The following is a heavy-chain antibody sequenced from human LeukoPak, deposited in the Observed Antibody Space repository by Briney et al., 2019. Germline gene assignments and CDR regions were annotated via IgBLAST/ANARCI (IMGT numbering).Heavy chain of an antibody. V-gene: IGHV3-7*01. CDR3: ARGVPYASWSGPHYSDY. Sequence: PGGSLRLSCAASGFTFSSYWMSWVRQAPGKGLEWVANITQDGSQKYYVDSVKGRFSISRDNAKNSLYLQMNSLRAEDTAVYYCARGVPYASWSGPHYSDYWGQGTLVTVSS. CDR1: GFTFSSYW. J-gene: IGHJ4*02. D-gene: IGHD3-3*01. CDR2: ITQDGSQK.